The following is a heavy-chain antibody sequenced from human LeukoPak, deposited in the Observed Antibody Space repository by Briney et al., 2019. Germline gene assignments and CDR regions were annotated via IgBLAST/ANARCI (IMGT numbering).Heavy chain of an antibody. CDR2: INPQKRDT. Sequence: GASVKVSCKASGYTFSSYGINWVRLAPGRGPEWMASINPQKRDTHYAQNFQGRATVTAGTSTNTAYMELRSLRSDDTAIYYCARRKYGADYNGMDVWGQGTTVTVSS. V-gene: IGHV1-18*01. CDR3: ARRKYGADYNGMDV. J-gene: IGHJ6*02. D-gene: IGHD4/OR15-4a*01. CDR1: GYTFSSYG.